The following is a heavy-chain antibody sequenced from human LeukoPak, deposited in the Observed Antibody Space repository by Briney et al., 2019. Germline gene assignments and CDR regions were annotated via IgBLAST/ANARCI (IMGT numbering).Heavy chain of an antibody. D-gene: IGHD4-17*01. Sequence: SETLSLTCTVSGGSISSYYWSWIRQPPGKGLEWIGYIYYSGSTNYNPSLKSRVTISVDTSKNQFSLKLSSVTAAVTAVYYCARDEVDGDYRWFDPWGQGTLVTVSS. CDR2: IYYSGST. J-gene: IGHJ5*02. CDR3: ARDEVDGDYRWFDP. V-gene: IGHV4-59*01. CDR1: GGSISSYY.